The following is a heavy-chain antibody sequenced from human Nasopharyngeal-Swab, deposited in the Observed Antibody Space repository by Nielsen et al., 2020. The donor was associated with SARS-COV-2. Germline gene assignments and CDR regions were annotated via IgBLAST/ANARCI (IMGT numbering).Heavy chain of an antibody. CDR3: AKDNRYSSSWYYYMDV. CDR1: GFTFSSYG. Sequence: GGSLRLSCAASGFTFSSYGMHWVRRAPGKGLEWVAFIRYDGSNKYYADSVKGRFTISRDNSKNTLYLQMNSLRAEDTAVYYCAKDNRYSSSWYYYMDVWGKGTTVTVSS. D-gene: IGHD6-13*01. V-gene: IGHV3-30*02. J-gene: IGHJ6*03. CDR2: IRYDGSNK.